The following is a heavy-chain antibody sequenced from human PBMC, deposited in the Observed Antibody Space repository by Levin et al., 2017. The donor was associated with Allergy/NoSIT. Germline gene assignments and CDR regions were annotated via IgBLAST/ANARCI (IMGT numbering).Heavy chain of an antibody. CDR1: GYTFTGYY. J-gene: IGHJ4*02. Sequence: ASVKVSCKASGYTFTGYYMHWVRQAPGQGLEWMGWINPNSGGTNYAQKFQGRVTMTRDTSISTAYMELSRLRSDDTAVYYCAREYAPGAYCGGDCYSDYWGQGTLVTVSS. CDR2: INPNSGGT. V-gene: IGHV1-2*02. CDR3: AREYAPGAYCGGDCYSDY. D-gene: IGHD2-21*02.